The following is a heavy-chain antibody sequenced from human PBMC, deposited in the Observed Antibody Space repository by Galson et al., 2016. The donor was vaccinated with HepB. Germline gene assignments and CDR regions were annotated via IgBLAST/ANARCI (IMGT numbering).Heavy chain of an antibody. CDR3: ARGLGYDDGMDV. J-gene: IGHJ6*02. D-gene: IGHD5-12*01. V-gene: IGHV1-69*13. CDR1: GGSLSSHA. Sequence: SVKVSCKAFGGSLSSHAISWVRQAPGQGLEWMGGIIPTVDTAKYAQKFQGRVTITADESTTTIYMDVSSLRYEDTAVYYCARGLGYDDGMDVCGQGTTVTVSS. CDR2: IIPTVDTA.